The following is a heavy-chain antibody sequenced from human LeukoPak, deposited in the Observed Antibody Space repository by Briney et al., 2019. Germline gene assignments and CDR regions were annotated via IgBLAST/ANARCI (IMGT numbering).Heavy chain of an antibody. CDR1: GFSFSNFG. CDR2: ITDSGRST. V-gene: IGHV3-23*01. Sequence: GGSLRLSCAASGFSFSNFGMSWVRQSPGKGLEWVSAITDSGRSTYSADSVKGRFTVSRDNSKNTLYLQMNSLRAEDTAVYYCAKGPRAFDIWGQGTMVTVSS. J-gene: IGHJ3*02. CDR3: AKGPRAFDI.